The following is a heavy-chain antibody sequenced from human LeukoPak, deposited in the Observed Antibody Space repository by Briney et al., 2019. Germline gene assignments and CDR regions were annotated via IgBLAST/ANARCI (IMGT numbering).Heavy chain of an antibody. CDR3: IRDFRSADL. Sequence: PGWSLRLSCVASGFTFSNYWMHWVRQPPGKGLVWVSRIYVDGRTTNYADSVKGRFTISRDNAKNTVYLEMNSLSVEDTATYYCIRDFRSADLWGQGTLVTVTS. V-gene: IGHV3-74*01. J-gene: IGHJ5*02. CDR2: IYVDGRTT. CDR1: GFTFSNYW.